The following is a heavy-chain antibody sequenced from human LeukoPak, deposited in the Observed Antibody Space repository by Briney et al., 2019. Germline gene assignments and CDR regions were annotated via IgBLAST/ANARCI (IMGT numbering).Heavy chain of an antibody. Sequence: PGGSLRLSCAASGFTFSSYAMSWVRQAPGKGLEWVSAISGSGGSTYYADSVKGRFTISRDNSKNTLDLQMNSLRAEDTAVYDCAPGGHYDSSGYYWGQGTLVTVSS. D-gene: IGHD3-22*01. CDR1: GFTFSSYA. CDR2: ISGSGGST. V-gene: IGHV3-23*01. CDR3: APGGHYDSSGYY. J-gene: IGHJ4*02.